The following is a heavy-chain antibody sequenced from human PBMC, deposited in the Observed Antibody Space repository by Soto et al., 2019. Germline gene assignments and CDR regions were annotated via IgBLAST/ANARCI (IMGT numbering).Heavy chain of an antibody. D-gene: IGHD3-10*01. V-gene: IGHV4-59*01. Sequence: SDTLSLTCTVSCGSISSYFWSWIRQPPGKGLEWIGYIYYSGDTNYSPSLKSRVTISVDTSKNQFSLKLSSVTAADTAVYYCARETGSGSYYDYWGQGALVTVSS. CDR3: ARETGSGSYYDY. CDR2: IYYSGDT. CDR1: CGSISSYF. J-gene: IGHJ4*02.